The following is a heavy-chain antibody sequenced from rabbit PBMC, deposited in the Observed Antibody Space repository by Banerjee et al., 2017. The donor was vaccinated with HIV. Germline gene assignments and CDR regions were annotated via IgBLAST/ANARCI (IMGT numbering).Heavy chain of an antibody. D-gene: IGHD2-1*01. CDR1: GFSFSSTYW. CDR2: TYTGSDST. CDR3: ASADGVDPSYFKL. V-gene: IGHV1S40*01. Sequence: QSLEESGGDLVKPGASLTLTCTASGFSFSSTYWICWVRQAPGKGLEWIGCTYTGSDSTYYASWAKGRFTISKPSSTTVTLQMTSLTAADTATYFCASADGVDPSYFKLWGPGTLVTVS. J-gene: IGHJ4*01.